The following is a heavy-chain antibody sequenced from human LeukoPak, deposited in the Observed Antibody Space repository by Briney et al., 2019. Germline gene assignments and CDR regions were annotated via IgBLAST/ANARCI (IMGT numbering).Heavy chain of an antibody. CDR2: ISYDGSNK. Sequence: GGSLRLSCAASGFTFSSYAMHRVRQAPGKGLEWVAVISYDGSNKYYADSVKGRFTISGDNSKNTLYLQMNSLRAEDTAVYYCAKDVRQQLSTSDYWGQGTLVTVSS. CDR1: GFTFSSYA. V-gene: IGHV3-30-3*01. D-gene: IGHD6-13*01. CDR3: AKDVRQQLSTSDY. J-gene: IGHJ4*02.